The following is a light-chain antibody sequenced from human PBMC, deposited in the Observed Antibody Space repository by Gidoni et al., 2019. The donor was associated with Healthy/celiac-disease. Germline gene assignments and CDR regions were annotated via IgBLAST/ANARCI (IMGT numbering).Light chain of an antibody. CDR3: QQRSNWPGMYT. Sequence: EIVFTQSPATLSLSPGERATLSCRASQRVSSYLAWYQQKPGQAPRLLIYDASNRATGIPARFSGSGSGTDFTLTISSLEPEDFAVYYCQQRSNWPGMYTFGQGTKLEIK. V-gene: IGKV3-11*01. CDR2: DAS. J-gene: IGKJ2*01. CDR1: QRVSSY.